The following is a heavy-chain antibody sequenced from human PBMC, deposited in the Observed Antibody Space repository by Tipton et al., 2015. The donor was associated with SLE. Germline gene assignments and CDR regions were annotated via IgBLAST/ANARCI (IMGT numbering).Heavy chain of an antibody. CDR2: IYYSGST. D-gene: IGHD2-21*01. V-gene: IGHV4-31*03. J-gene: IGHJ4*02. CDR1: GGSISSSSYY. Sequence: TLSLTCTVSGGSISSSSYYWSWIRQPPGKGLEWIGYIYYSGSTYYNPSLKSRVTISVDTSKNQFSLKLSSVTAADTAVYYCARGGYCGGDCYSGYYFDYWGQGTLVTVSS. CDR3: ARGGYCGGDCYSGYYFDY.